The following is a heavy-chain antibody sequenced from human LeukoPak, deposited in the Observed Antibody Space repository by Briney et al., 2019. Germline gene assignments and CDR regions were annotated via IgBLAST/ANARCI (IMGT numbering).Heavy chain of an antibody. CDR2: ISGSGCST. CDR3: AKDPFLRYFDWLLDY. J-gene: IGHJ4*02. Sequence: GGSLRLSCAASGFTFSSYAMIWVSQAPGKGLEWVSAISGSGCSTYYADSVKGRFTISRDNSKNTLYLQMNSLRAEDTAVYYCAKDPFLRYFDWLLDYWGQGTLVTVSS. V-gene: IGHV3-23*01. CDR1: GFTFSSYA. D-gene: IGHD3-9*01.